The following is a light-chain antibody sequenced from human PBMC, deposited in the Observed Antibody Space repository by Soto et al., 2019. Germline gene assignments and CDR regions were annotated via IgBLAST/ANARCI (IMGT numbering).Light chain of an antibody. Sequence: HSALTQPASVSGSPGQSITISCTGTSSDVGRYKFVSWYQQYPGKAPRLMMYEVSNRPSGVSNRFSGSKSGNTASLTISGLQTEDEAIYYCSSSTSTSTLMIFGGGTKLTVL. CDR1: SSDVGRYKF. V-gene: IGLV2-14*01. CDR2: EVS. CDR3: SSSTSTSTLMI. J-gene: IGLJ2*01.